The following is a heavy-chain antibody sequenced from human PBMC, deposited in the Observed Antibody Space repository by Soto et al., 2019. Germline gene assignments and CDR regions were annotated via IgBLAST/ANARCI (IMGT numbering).Heavy chain of an antibody. CDR1: GYTFTNHG. D-gene: IGHD2-21*01. V-gene: IGHV1-18*04. Sequence: QVQLVQSGAELKKPGASVKVSCKASGYTFTNHGISWVRQAPGQGLEWVGWVSGYNDKTKSGQKFEGIVTMTNDTPTNTAYMELRSLLSDDTAFYFCARYFYPVAYFFDYWGQGTLVTVSS. CDR3: ARYFYPVAYFFDY. J-gene: IGHJ4*02. CDR2: VSGYNDKT.